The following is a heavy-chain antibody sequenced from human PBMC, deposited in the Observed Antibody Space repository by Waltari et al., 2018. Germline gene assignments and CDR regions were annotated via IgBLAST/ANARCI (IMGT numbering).Heavy chain of an antibody. CDR1: GFTFSSYA. D-gene: IGHD1-1*01. J-gene: IGHJ3*02. V-gene: IGHV3-23*03. CDR3: AKDGVLEDAFDI. Sequence: EVQLLESGGGLVQPGGSLRLSCAASGFTFSSYAMSWVRQAPGKGLEWVSVIYSGGSTYYADSVKGRFTISRDNSKNTLYLQMNSLRAEDTAVYYCAKDGVLEDAFDIWGQGTMVTVSS. CDR2: IYSGGST.